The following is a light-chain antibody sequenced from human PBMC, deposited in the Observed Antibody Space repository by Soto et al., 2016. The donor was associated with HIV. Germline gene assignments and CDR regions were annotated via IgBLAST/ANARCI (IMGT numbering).Light chain of an antibody. CDR3: QQTKSFPYS. Sequence: DIQMIQSPSFVTATVGERVIITCRTSHGVDNWLAWYQQRQGQAPKLLIYAASNLRSGVPSRFSGSGSGTEYTLTISRLQPEDFATYFCQQTKSFPYSFGQGTKLEI. J-gene: IGKJ2*03. V-gene: IGKV1-12*01. CDR1: HGVDNW. CDR2: AAS.